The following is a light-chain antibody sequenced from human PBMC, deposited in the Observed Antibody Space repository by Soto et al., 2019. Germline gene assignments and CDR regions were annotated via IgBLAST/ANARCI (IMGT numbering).Light chain of an antibody. Sequence: EIVMTQSPGTLSVSPGERATLSCRASQSVSVNLAWYQQKPGQAPRLLIYGVSTRATGIPARFSGSESGTEFTLTSSSLPSEVFAVYYCQQYNDWPFTFGPGTKVDIK. V-gene: IGKV3-15*01. CDR1: QSVSVN. J-gene: IGKJ3*01. CDR2: GVS. CDR3: QQYNDWPFT.